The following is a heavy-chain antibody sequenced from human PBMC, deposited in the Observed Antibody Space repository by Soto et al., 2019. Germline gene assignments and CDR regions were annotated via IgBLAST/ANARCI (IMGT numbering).Heavy chain of an antibody. D-gene: IGHD3-3*01. Sequence: SETLSLTCTVSGGSISSGGYYWSWIRQHPGKGLEWIGYIYYSGSTYYNPSLKSRVTISVDTSKNQFSLKLSSVTAADTAVYYCARNVDYDFWSGYYSRDYYYYGMDVWGQGTTVTVSS. CDR3: ARNVDYDFWSGYYSRDYYYYGMDV. CDR2: IYYSGST. CDR1: GGSISSGGYY. J-gene: IGHJ6*02. V-gene: IGHV4-31*03.